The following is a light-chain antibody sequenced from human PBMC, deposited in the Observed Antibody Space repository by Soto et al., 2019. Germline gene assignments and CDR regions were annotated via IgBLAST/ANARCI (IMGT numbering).Light chain of an antibody. CDR2: GAS. CDR1: QAIIRY. V-gene: IGKV1-39*01. CDR3: QQSYRTPT. J-gene: IGKJ5*01. Sequence: IRMTQSPSSFSASTGDRVTMSCRASQAIIRYLNWYQQKPGKAPKLLIYGASTLQSGVPSRFSGSGSGTDYTLTISSLQPEDFATYYCQQSYRTPTLGQGTRLEIK.